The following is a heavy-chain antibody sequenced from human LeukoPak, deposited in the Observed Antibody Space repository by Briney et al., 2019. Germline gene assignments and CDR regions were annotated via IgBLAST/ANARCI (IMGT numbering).Heavy chain of an antibody. J-gene: IGHJ4*02. V-gene: IGHV1-2*02. D-gene: IGHD2-15*01. CDR1: GYXFTGYY. CDR3: AALGYCSGGSRYGFGH. CDR2: INPNSGGT. Sequence: ASVKVSCKASGYXFTGYYIHWVRQAPGQGLEWMGWINPNSGGTNYAQKFQGRVTMTRDTSINTAYMELSRLRSDDTAVYYCAALGYCSGGSRYGFGHWGQGTLLVTVSS.